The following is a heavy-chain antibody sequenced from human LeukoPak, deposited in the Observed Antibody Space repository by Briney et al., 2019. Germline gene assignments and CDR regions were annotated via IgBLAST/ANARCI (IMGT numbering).Heavy chain of an antibody. CDR3: AREAGPAYCSTTSCLNWFDP. Sequence: GRFLRLSCEASRFTFSSSWMSWVRQAPGKGLEWVANIKQDGSDKYYVDSVKGRFTISRDNAKNSLYLEMNSLRAEDTAVYYCAREAGPAYCSTTSCLNWFDPWGQGTLVTVSS. CDR2: IKQDGSDK. D-gene: IGHD2-2*01. V-gene: IGHV3-7*05. CDR1: RFTFSSSW. J-gene: IGHJ5*02.